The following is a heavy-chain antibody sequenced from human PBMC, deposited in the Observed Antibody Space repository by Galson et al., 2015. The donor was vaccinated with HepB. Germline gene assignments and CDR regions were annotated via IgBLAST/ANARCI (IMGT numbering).Heavy chain of an antibody. D-gene: IGHD3-16*01. J-gene: IGHJ4*02. CDR1: GYTFTSYY. V-gene: IGHV1-46*01. Sequence: SVKVSCKASGYTFTSYYMHWVRQAPGQGLEWMGIINTSGGSTSYAQKFQGRVTMTRDTSTSTVYMELSSLRSEDTAVYYCARVGAPREYYFDYWGQGTLVTVSS. CDR3: ARVGAPREYYFDY. CDR2: INTSGGST.